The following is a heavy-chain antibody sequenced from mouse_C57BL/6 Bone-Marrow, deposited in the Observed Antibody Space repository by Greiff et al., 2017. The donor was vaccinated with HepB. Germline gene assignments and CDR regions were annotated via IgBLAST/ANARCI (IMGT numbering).Heavy chain of an antibody. CDR3: AVYYGSFLYYFDY. J-gene: IGHJ2*01. Sequence: VQLQQSGPELVKPGASVKISCKASGYSFTDYNMNWVKQSNGKSLEWIGVINPNYGTTSYNQKFKGKATLTEDQSSSTAYMQLNSLTSEDSAVYYCAVYYGSFLYYFDYWGQGTTLTVSS. V-gene: IGHV1-39*01. D-gene: IGHD1-1*01. CDR2: INPNYGTT. CDR1: GYSFTDYN.